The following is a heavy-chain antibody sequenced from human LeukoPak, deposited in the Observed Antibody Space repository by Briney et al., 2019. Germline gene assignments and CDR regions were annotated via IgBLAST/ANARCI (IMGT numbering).Heavy chain of an antibody. CDR1: QSTVNSYG. D-gene: IGHD3-10*01. CDR3: AKVGAGPGSYTHFDY. CDR2: ISGSGGST. Sequence: SLRLACASSQSTVNSYGMTWVRQSPWKGLEWVSGISGSGGSTYYADSVKGRFTISRDNSKNTVYLQMNSLRAEDTAVYYCAKVGAGPGSYTHFDYWGQGTLVTVSS. V-gene: IGHV3-23*01. J-gene: IGHJ4*02.